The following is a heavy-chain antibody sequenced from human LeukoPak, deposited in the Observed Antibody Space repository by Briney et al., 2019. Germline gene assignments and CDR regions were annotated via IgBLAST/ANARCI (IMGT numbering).Heavy chain of an antibody. CDR1: GGSISSSNW. Sequence: SGTLSLTCAVSGGSISSSNWWSWVRQPPGKGLEWIGEIYHSGSTNYNPSLKSRVTISVDKSKNQFSLKLSSVTAADTAVYYCARVWQQLATRYFDYWGQGTLVTVSS. J-gene: IGHJ4*02. D-gene: IGHD6-13*01. CDR2: IYHSGST. CDR3: ARVWQQLATRYFDY. V-gene: IGHV4-4*02.